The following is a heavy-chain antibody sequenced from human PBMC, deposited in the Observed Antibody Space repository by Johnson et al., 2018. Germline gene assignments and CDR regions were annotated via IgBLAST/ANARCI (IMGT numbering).Heavy chain of an antibody. CDR3: AEEGSRAARYYYHYMDV. V-gene: IGHV3-9*01. CDR1: GFTFDDYA. Sequence: VQLVQSGGGLVKPGGSLRLSCAASGFTFDDYAMHWVRQAPGKGLEWVSGISWNSGSIGYADSVKGRFTISRDNAKNSLYLQMNSLRAEDTAVYYCAEEGSRAARYYYHYMDVWGKGTTVTVSS. D-gene: IGHD2-15*01. CDR2: ISWNSGSI. J-gene: IGHJ6*03.